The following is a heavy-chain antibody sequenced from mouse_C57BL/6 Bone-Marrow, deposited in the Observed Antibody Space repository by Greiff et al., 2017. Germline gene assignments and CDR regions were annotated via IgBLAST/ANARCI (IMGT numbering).Heavy chain of an antibody. J-gene: IGHJ3*01. CDR1: GYTFTSYW. D-gene: IGHD1-1*01. V-gene: IGHV1-64*01. Sequence: VQLQQPGAELVKPGASVKLSCKASGYTFTSYWMHWVKQRPGQGLEWIGMIHPNSGSTNYNEKFKSKATLTVDKSSSTAYMQLSSLTSEDSAVYYCARGGDITTVVAPFAYWGQGTLVTVSA. CDR3: ARGGDITTVVAPFAY. CDR2: IHPNSGST.